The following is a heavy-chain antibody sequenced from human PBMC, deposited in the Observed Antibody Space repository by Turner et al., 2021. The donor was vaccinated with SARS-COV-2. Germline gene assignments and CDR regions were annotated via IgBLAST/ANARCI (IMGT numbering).Heavy chain of an antibody. CDR1: GGSIRSSGYY. D-gene: IGHD3-9*01. CDR2: VFSSGTT. V-gene: IGHV4-39*01. Sequence: QVQLQESGPGLVKPSETLSLTCSVSGGSIRSSGYYWGWIRQSPGKGLEWLATVFSSGTTYDNPSLNGRVSMSVDTSNNQFSLRLTSATVADTAVYYCVRPGCSSTACYFYFDAWGQGILVTVS. J-gene: IGHJ4*02. CDR3: VRPGCSSTACYFYFDA.